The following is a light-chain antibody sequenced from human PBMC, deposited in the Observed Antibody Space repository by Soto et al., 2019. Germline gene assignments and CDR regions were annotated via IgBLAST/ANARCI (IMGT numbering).Light chain of an antibody. Sequence: QLVLTQPPSVSGAPGQRVTISCTGNNSNIGGGYDVHWYQQLPGTAPKLLTFGNNNRPSGVPDRFSGSKSYASASLAITGLQSEDEADYYCHSYDMRLSGSVFGGGTKLTVL. V-gene: IGLV1-40*01. J-gene: IGLJ3*02. CDR2: GNN. CDR1: NSNIGGGYD. CDR3: HSYDMRLSGSV.